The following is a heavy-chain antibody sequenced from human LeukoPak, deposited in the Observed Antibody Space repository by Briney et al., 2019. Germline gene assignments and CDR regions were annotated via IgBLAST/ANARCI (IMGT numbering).Heavy chain of an antibody. V-gene: IGHV4-39*01. J-gene: IGHJ4*02. D-gene: IGHD3/OR15-3a*01. Sequence: RPSETLSLTCTVSGVSISSSSSYWGWIRQPPGKGLEWIGSIYYTGNTYYNASLKSRVTISIDTSKNQISLRLTSVTATDTAMYYCARQTGSGLFTLPGGQGTLVTVSS. CDR1: GVSISSSSSY. CDR2: IYYTGNT. CDR3: ARQTGSGLFTLP.